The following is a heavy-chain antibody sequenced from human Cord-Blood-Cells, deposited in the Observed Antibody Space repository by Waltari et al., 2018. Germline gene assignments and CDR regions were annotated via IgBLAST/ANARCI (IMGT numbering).Heavy chain of an antibody. CDR2: IWYDGSNK. Sequence: QVQLVESGGGVVQPGRSLRLSCAASGFTFSSYGMHRVSQAPGKGLEVVAVIWYDGSNKYYADSVKGRFTISRDNSKNTLYLQMNSLRAEDTAVYYCARHAVAAAAYDYWGQGTLVTVSS. J-gene: IGHJ4*02. D-gene: IGHD6-13*01. CDR1: GFTFSSYG. CDR3: ARHAVAAAAYDY. V-gene: IGHV3-33*01.